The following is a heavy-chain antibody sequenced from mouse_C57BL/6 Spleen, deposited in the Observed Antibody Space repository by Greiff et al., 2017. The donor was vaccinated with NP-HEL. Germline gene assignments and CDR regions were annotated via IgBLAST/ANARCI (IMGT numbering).Heavy chain of an antibody. CDR3: TGSSVYGFAY. Sequence: VQLQQSGAELVRPGASVTLSCKASGYTFTDYEMHWVKQTPVHGLEWIGAIDPETGGTAYNQKFKGKAILTADQSSSPAYMELRSLTSEDSAVYYCTGSSVYGFAYWGQGTLVTVSA. V-gene: IGHV1-15*01. D-gene: IGHD3-2*02. CDR1: GYTFTDYE. J-gene: IGHJ3*01. CDR2: IDPETGGT.